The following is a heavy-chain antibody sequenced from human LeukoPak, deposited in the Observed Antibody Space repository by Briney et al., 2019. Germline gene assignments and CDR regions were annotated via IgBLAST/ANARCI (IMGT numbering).Heavy chain of an antibody. CDR1: GLPFSNYA. CDR3: ASIPSRKQLVDY. J-gene: IGHJ4*02. CDR2: ISSSGSTI. D-gene: IGHD6-13*01. V-gene: IGHV3-48*03. Sequence: SGGSLRLSCSASGLPFSNYAMHWVRQAPGKGLEWVSYISSSGSTIYYADSVKGRFTISRDNAKSSVYLQMNSLRAEDTAVYYCASIPSRKQLVDYWGQGTLVTVSS.